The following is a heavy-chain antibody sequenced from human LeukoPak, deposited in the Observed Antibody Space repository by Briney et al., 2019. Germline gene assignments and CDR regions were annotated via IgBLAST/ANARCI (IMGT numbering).Heavy chain of an antibody. J-gene: IGHJ6*02. CDR1: GFTFSSYA. CDR3: AKDPGSALAQGSSWYAVLYYYYGMDV. Sequence: PGGSLRLSCAASGFTFSSYAMSWVRQAPGKGLEWVSAISGSGGSTYYADSVKGRFTISRDNSKNTLYLQMNSLRAEDTAVYYCAKDPGSALAQGSSWYAVLYYYYGMDVWGQGTTVTVSS. CDR2: ISGSGGST. V-gene: IGHV3-23*01. D-gene: IGHD6-13*01.